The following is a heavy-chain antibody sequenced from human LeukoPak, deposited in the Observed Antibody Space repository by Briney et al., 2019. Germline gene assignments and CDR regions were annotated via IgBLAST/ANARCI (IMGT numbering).Heavy chain of an antibody. CDR1: GGTFSSYA. V-gene: IGHV1-69*13. CDR2: IIPIFGTA. CDR3: ARVALTTPNWFDP. Sequence: SVKVSCKASGGTFSSYAISWVRQAPGQGLEWMGGIIPIFGTANYAQKFQGRVTITADESTSTAYMELRSLRSDDTAVYYCARVALTTPNWFDPWGQGTLVTVSS. D-gene: IGHD4-11*01. J-gene: IGHJ5*02.